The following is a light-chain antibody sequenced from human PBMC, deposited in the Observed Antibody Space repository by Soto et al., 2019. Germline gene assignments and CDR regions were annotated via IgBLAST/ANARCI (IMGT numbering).Light chain of an antibody. V-gene: IGLV2-14*01. J-gene: IGLJ2*01. CDR3: SSYTSSSTLV. CDR2: DVS. Sequence: QSALTQPASVSGSPGQSITISCTGTSSDVGGYNYVSWYQQHPGKAPKLMIYDVSNRPSGVSNRFSGSKSVNTASLTIYGLQAEDEADYYCSSYTSSSTLVFGGGTKLTVL. CDR1: SSDVGGYNY.